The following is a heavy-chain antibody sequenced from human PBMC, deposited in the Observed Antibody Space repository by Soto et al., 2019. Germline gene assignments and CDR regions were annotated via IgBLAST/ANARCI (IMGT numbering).Heavy chain of an antibody. Sequence: EVQLVESGGGLVKHGGSLRLSCAASGFTFSSYSMNWVRQAPGKGLEWVSSISSSSSYIYYADSVKGRFTISRDNAKNSRYLQMNSLRADDTAEYYCAHYYAPIWGQGTMVTVSS. CDR2: ISSSSSYI. D-gene: IGHD3-10*01. CDR3: AHYYAPI. J-gene: IGHJ3*02. CDR1: GFTFSSYS. V-gene: IGHV3-21*01.